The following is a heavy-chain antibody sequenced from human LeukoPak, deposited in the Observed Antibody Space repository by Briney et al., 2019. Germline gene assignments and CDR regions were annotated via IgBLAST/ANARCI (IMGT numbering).Heavy chain of an antibody. V-gene: IGHV3-23*01. CDR3: AKTRLEYYYDSSGYLALDY. CDR2: ISGSGGST. J-gene: IGHJ4*02. D-gene: IGHD3-22*01. Sequence: PGGSLRLSCAASGFTFSSYAMSWVRQAPGKGLEWVSAISGSGGSTYYADSAKGRFTISRDNSKNTLYLQMNSLRAEDTAVYYCAKTRLEYYYDSSGYLALDYWGQGTLVTVSS. CDR1: GFTFSSYA.